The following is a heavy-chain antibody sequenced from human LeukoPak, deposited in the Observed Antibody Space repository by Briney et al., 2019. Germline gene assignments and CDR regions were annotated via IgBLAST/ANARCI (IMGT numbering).Heavy chain of an antibody. J-gene: IGHJ4*02. Sequence: GGSLRLSCAASGFTFSSYAMSWVRQAPGKGLEWVSAISGSGGSTYYADSVKGRFTISRDNSKNTLYLQMNSLRAEDTAVYYCAKADPSSGWTTRLVFDYWGQGTLVTVSS. D-gene: IGHD6-19*01. CDR3: AKADPSSGWTTRLVFDY. CDR2: ISGSGGST. V-gene: IGHV3-23*01. CDR1: GFTFSSYA.